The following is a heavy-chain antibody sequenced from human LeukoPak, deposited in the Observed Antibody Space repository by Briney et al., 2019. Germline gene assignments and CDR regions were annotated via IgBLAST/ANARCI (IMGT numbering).Heavy chain of an antibody. V-gene: IGHV4-59*06. CDR1: GDSISSYY. CDR3: ARDVVVTSSPDAFDI. J-gene: IGHJ3*02. CDR2: ISNSGTT. D-gene: IGHD2-21*02. Sequence: SETLSLTCTVSGDSISSYYWSWIRQLPGKGLEWIGSISNSGTTSYNPSLKSRLSISLDTSNNHFSLRLGSVTAADTAVYYCARDVVVTSSPDAFDIWGQGTMVIVSS.